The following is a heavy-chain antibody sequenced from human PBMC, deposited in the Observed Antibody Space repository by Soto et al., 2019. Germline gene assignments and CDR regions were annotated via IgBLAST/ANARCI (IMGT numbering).Heavy chain of an antibody. D-gene: IGHD3-3*01. CDR1: GYTFTSYG. CDR3: ARFGGGIFGVVPYVNWFDP. Sequence: ASVKVSCKASGYTFTSYGISWVRQAPGQGLEWMGWISAYNGNTNYPQKLQGRVTMTTDTSTSTAYMELRSLRSDDTAVYYCARFGGGIFGVVPYVNWFDPWGQGTLVTVSS. CDR2: ISAYNGNT. V-gene: IGHV1-18*01. J-gene: IGHJ5*02.